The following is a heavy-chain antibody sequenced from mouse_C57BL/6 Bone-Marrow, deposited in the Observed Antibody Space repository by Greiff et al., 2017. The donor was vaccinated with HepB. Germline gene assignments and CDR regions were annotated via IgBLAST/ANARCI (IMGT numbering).Heavy chain of an antibody. CDR1: GFTFSSYT. D-gene: IGHD2-12*01. CDR2: ISGVGGNT. Sequence: EVKLLQSGGGLVKPGGSLKFSCAASGFTFSSYTMSWVCQTPGKRLEWVATISGVGGNTYYTDSVKGRVTISRDNAKNTLYLQMSSRRSEDTALFYCARTYYSYYYYDFDVWGTGTAVPVSS. J-gene: IGHJ1*03. V-gene: IGHV5-9*01. CDR3: ARTYYSYYYYDFDV.